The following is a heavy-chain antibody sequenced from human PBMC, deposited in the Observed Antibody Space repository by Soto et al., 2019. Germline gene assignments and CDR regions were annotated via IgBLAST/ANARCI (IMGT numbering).Heavy chain of an antibody. J-gene: IGHJ6*02. Sequence: EVQLVESGGGLIQPGGSLRVSCEASGFSVSDNYMTWVRQAPGKGLEWVSVLDTAGRKNYEESVKGRLTISRDNAKNTLHLQTNSLGAEDTAVYYCARGATYDDFCGCYYTSYAYYGMDVWGQGTTVTVSS. CDR1: GFSVSDNY. CDR3: ARGATYDDFCGCYYTSYAYYGMDV. V-gene: IGHV3-53*01. CDR2: LDTAGRK. D-gene: IGHD3-3*01.